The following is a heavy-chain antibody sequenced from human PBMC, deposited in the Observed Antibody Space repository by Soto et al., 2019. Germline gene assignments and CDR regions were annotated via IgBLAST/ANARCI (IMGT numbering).Heavy chain of an antibody. J-gene: IGHJ4*02. V-gene: IGHV3-23*01. CDR3: AKLDFDY. CDR2: ISGRGDAT. Sequence: GGSLRLSCAASGFTFSTYGLSWVRQAPGKGLEWVSTISGRGDATYYAASVKGQFTISRDNSKNTLYLQMNSLRPEDTAVYYCAKLDFDYWGQGTLVTVSS. CDR1: GFTFSTYG.